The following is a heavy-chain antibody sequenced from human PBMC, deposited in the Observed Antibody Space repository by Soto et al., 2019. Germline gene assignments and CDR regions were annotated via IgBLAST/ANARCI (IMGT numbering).Heavy chain of an antibody. Sequence: GGSLRLSCAASGFTFSSYWMRWVRQASGKGLEWVANIKQDGSEKYYVDSVKGRFTLSRDNAKNSLQLQMSSLRDEDTAIYFCARVAYGNGWIFDYWGQGTLVTVSS. CDR1: GFTFSSYW. CDR2: IKQDGSEK. V-gene: IGHV3-7*01. D-gene: IGHD6-19*01. J-gene: IGHJ4*01. CDR3: ARVAYGNGWIFDY.